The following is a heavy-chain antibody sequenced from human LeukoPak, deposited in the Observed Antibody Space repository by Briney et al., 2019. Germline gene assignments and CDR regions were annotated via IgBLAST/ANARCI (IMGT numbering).Heavy chain of an antibody. V-gene: IGHV1-18*01. D-gene: IGHD3-22*01. CDR2: ISPYNGDT. J-gene: IGHJ4*02. CDR1: GYTFTSYG. CDR3: ASNTGSDASGYAY. Sequence: ASVKVSCKVSGYTFTSYGVTWVRQAPGQGLEWMGWISPYNGDTNYAQKLQGRVTVTADTSTRTAYLELSSLRSDDTAMYYCASNTGSDASGYAYWGQGTLVTVSS.